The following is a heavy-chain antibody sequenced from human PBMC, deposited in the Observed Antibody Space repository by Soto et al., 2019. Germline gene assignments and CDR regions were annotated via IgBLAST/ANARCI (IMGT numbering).Heavy chain of an antibody. D-gene: IGHD2-15*01. J-gene: IGHJ3*02. V-gene: IGHV3-48*02. CDR1: GLTFSSYS. Sequence: PGGSLRLSCAASGLTFSSYSMNWVRQAPGKGLEWVSYISSSSSTIYYADSVKGRFTISRDNAKNSLYLQMNSLRDEGTAVYYCARDIRGCSGGSCYSPYDAFDIWGQGTMVTVSS. CDR3: ARDIRGCSGGSCYSPYDAFDI. CDR2: ISSSSSTI.